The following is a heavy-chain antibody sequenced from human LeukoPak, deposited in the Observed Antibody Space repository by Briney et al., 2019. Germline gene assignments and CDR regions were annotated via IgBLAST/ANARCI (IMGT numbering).Heavy chain of an antibody. CDR1: EFIFSTYG. D-gene: IGHD2-15*01. J-gene: IGHJ6*02. CDR2: MYFDRHTQ. CDR3: STPFSFGGSSGASLCTLDV. V-gene: IGHV3-30*12. Sequence: GGSLRLSCAASEFIFSTYGIRWVRQAPGKGLEWVAVMYFDRHTQYYAGSVKGRFTVFRDNSKNTVSLQMNTLGAEDTAVYYWSTPFSFGGSSGASLCTLDVWGQGTTVTVSS.